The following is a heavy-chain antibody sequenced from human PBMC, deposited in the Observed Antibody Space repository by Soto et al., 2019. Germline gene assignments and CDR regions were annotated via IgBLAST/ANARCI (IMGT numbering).Heavy chain of an antibody. V-gene: IGHV3-49*03. CDR3: TREREMTTGDYYGMDV. D-gene: IGHD4-17*01. CDR2: IRSKAYGGTT. Sequence: GGSLRLSCTASGFTFGDYAMSWFRQAPGKGLEWVGFIRSKAYGGTTEYAASVKGRFTISRDDSKSIAYLQMNSLKTEDTAVYYCTREREMTTGDYYGMDVWGQGTTVTVSS. J-gene: IGHJ6*02. CDR1: GFTFGDYA.